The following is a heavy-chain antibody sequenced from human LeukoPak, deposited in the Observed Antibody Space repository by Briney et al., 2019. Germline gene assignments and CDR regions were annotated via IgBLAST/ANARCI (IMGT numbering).Heavy chain of an antibody. CDR2: IKQDGSEK. J-gene: IGHJ4*02. Sequence: GGSLRLSCAASGFSFSNYQMNWVRQAPGKGLEWVANIKQDGSEKFYVDSVKGRFTISRDNAKNSLYLQMNSLRAEDTAVYYCAAWGGFGPFDYWGQGTLVTVSS. V-gene: IGHV3-7*01. CDR3: AAWGGFGPFDY. D-gene: IGHD3-16*01. CDR1: GFSFSNYQ.